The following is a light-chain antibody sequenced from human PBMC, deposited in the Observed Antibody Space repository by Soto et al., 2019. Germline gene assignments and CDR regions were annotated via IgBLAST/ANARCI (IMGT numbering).Light chain of an antibody. J-gene: IGKJ4*01. CDR2: DAS. CDR3: QQFNSYPWL. V-gene: IGKV1-13*02. Sequence: AIQLTQSPSSLSASVGDRVTITCRASQGISSALVWYQQKPGKAPKLLIYDASSLESGVPSRFSGSGSGTDFTLTISSLQPEYFATYYCQQFNSYPWLFGGGTKVEIK. CDR1: QGISSA.